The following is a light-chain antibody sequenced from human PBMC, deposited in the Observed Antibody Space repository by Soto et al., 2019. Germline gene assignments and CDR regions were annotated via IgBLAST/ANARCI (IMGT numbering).Light chain of an antibody. CDR2: GAS. Sequence: EIEMTQSPVTLSVSPGERATLSCRASQSVATKLAWYQQKPGQAPRLLIYGASNRATDIPARFSGSGSGTEFTLTISSLQSEDFAVYYCQQYDTWYSSITFGPGTTVDVK. CDR3: QQYDTWYSSIT. CDR1: QSVATK. J-gene: IGKJ3*01. V-gene: IGKV3-15*01.